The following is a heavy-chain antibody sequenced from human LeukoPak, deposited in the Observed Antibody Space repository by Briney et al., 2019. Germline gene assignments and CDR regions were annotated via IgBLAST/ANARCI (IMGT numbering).Heavy chain of an antibody. D-gene: IGHD6-19*01. CDR1: GGTFSSYA. CDR3: ARERGDGYSSGWYQPFDY. Sequence: ASVKVSCKASGGTFSSYAISWVRQAPGQGLEWMGGIIPIFGTANYAQKLQGRVTITADESTSTAYMELSSLRSEDTAVYYCARERGDGYSSGWYQPFDYWGQGTLVTVSS. V-gene: IGHV1-69*13. J-gene: IGHJ4*02. CDR2: IIPIFGTA.